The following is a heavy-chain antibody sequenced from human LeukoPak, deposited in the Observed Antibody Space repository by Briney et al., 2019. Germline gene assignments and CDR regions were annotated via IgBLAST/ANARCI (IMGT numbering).Heavy chain of an antibody. CDR1: GFTFSSYA. CDR2: ITSSSNI. V-gene: IGHV3-48*02. CDR3: ARSANPGVHEFDP. Sequence: PGGSLRLSCEAYGFTFSSYAMAWVRQAPGKGLEWLSYITSSSNINYADSVKGRFTISRDNAKNSLYLQMNSLRDEDTAVYYCARSANPGVHEFDPWGQGTLVTVSS. D-gene: IGHD6-6*01. J-gene: IGHJ5*02.